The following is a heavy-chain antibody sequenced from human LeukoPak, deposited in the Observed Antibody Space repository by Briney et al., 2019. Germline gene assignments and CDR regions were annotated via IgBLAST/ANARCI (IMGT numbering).Heavy chain of an antibody. V-gene: IGHV3-30*04. CDR1: GFTFSSYA. CDR2: ISYDGSNK. J-gene: IGHJ4*02. Sequence: GGSLRLSCAASGFTFSSYAMHWVRQAPGKGLEWVAVISYDGSNKYYADSVKGRFTISRDNSKNTLYLRMNSLRAEDTAVYYCVSDRRSSVLGYWGQGTLVTVSS. CDR3: VSDRRSSVLGY. D-gene: IGHD3-10*01.